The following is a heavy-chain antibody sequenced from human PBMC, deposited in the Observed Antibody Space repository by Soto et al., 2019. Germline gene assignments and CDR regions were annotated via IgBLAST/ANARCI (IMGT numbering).Heavy chain of an antibody. CDR3: TTATDDFGSGYYSYYYYGMDV. CDR2: IIPIFGTA. Sequence: QVQLVQSGAEVKKPGSSVKVSCKASGGTFSSYAISWVRQAPGQGLEWMGGIIPIFGTANYAQKFQGRVTITADEATSTAYMELSSLRSEDTAVYYCTTATDDFGSGYYSYYYYGMDVWGQGTTVTVSS. CDR1: GGTFSSYA. D-gene: IGHD3-3*01. V-gene: IGHV1-69*01. J-gene: IGHJ6*02.